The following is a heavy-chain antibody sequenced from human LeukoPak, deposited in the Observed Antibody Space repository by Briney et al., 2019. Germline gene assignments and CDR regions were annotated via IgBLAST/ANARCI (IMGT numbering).Heavy chain of an antibody. CDR1: GFTFSDYY. D-gene: IGHD3-22*01. CDR2: ISSSGSTI. CDR3: ARDDSSGYWPDAFDI. V-gene: IGHV3-11*01. Sequence: GGSLRLSCAASGFTFSDYYMSWIRQAPGKGLEWVSYISSSGSTIYYADSVKGRFTISRDNAKNSLYLQMNSLRAEDTAVYYCARDDSSGYWPDAFDIWGQGTMVTVSS. J-gene: IGHJ3*02.